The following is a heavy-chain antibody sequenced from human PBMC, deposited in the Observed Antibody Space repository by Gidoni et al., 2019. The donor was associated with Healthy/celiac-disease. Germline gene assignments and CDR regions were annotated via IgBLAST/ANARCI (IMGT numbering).Heavy chain of an antibody. J-gene: IGHJ4*02. CDR3: AKDRYDYIWGSYLPLDY. CDR1: GFTFSSYC. D-gene: IGHD3-16*02. CDR2: ISYDGSNK. V-gene: IGHV3-30*18. Sequence: QVQLVESGGGVVQPGRSLRLSCAASGFTFSSYCMHWVRQAPGKGLEWVAVISYDGSNKYYADSVKGRFTISRDNSKNTLYLQMNSLRAEDTAVYYCAKDRYDYIWGSYLPLDYWGQGTLVTVSS.